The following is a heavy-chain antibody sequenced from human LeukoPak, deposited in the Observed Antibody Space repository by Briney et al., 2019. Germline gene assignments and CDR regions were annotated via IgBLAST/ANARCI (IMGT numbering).Heavy chain of an antibody. J-gene: IGHJ4*02. CDR3: ARVHRKYDSSGYYYGRFDY. Sequence: GASVKVSCKASGYTFTSYGISWVRQAPGQGLEWMGWISAYNGNTNYAQKLQGRVTMTTDTSTSTAYMELRSLRSDDTAVYYCARVHRKYDSSGYYYGRFDYWGQGTLVTVSS. CDR1: GYTFTSYG. CDR2: ISAYNGNT. V-gene: IGHV1-18*01. D-gene: IGHD3-22*01.